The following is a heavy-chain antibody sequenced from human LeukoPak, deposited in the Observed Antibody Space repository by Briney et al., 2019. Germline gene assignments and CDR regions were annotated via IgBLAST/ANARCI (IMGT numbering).Heavy chain of an antibody. Sequence: SETLSLTCTVSGGSISSNSYYWGWIRQPPGKGLEWIGSISYGGSTYYNPSLKSRVTISVDTSKNQFSLKLSSVTAADTAVYYCARRGGKYYYDSSGYYRYWGRGTLVTVSS. CDR2: ISYGGST. J-gene: IGHJ4*02. CDR3: ARRGGKYYYDSSGYYRY. D-gene: IGHD3-22*01. V-gene: IGHV4-39*07. CDR1: GGSISSNSYY.